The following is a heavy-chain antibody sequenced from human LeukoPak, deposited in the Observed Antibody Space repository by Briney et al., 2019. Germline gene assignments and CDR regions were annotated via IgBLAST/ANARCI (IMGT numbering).Heavy chain of an antibody. Sequence: SQTLSLTCTVSVGAISNGGYYWSWIRQHPGKGLEWIGYIYDSGTTYYNPALQSRVTISVDTSDNQFSLKLRSLTAADTAVYYCARGGDRRGFDYWGQGTLVTVSS. CDR1: VGAISNGGYY. CDR3: ARGGDRRGFDY. D-gene: IGHD1-14*01. CDR2: IYDSGTT. J-gene: IGHJ4*02. V-gene: IGHV4-31*03.